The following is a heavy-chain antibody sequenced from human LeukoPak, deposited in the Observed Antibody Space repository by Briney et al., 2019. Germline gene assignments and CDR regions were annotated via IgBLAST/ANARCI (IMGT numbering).Heavy chain of an antibody. CDR2: ISAYNGNT. CDR1: GYTFTSHG. V-gene: IGHV1-18*01. Sequence: ASVKVSCKASGYTFTSHGISWVRQAPGQGLEWMGWISAYNGNTNYAQKLQGRVTMTTDTSTSTAYMELRSLRSDDTAVYYCARDHVRRYDFWSGSLYYYYGMDVWCQGTTVTVSS. J-gene: IGHJ6*02. D-gene: IGHD3-3*01. CDR3: ARDHVRRYDFWSGSLYYYYGMDV.